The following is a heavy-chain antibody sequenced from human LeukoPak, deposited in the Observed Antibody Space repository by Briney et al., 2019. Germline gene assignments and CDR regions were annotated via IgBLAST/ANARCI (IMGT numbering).Heavy chain of an antibody. V-gene: IGHV3-23*01. CDR3: AKDGRYYYDSSGPDGYFDY. J-gene: IGHJ4*02. Sequence: GGSLRLSCAASGFTFRSYAMSWVRQAPGKGLEWVSAISGSGGSTYYADSVKGRFTISRDNSKNTLYLQMNSLRAEDTAVYYCAKDGRYYYDSSGPDGYFDYWGLGTLVTVSS. CDR1: GFTFRSYA. D-gene: IGHD3-22*01. CDR2: ISGSGGST.